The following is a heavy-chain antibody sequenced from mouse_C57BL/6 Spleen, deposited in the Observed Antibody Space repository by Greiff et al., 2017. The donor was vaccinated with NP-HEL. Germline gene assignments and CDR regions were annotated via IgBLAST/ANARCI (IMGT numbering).Heavy chain of an antibody. Sequence: QVQLQQPGAELVLPSPSVKLSCKASGFTFTSYWMHWVKQSPGQGLEWIGEIDPSDSYTNYNQKFKGKSTLTVDKSYSTANMQLSSVTSEDSAGYYCARSGDGYSAYWGQGTLVTVSA. CDR1: GFTFTSYW. V-gene: IGHV1-69*01. J-gene: IGHJ3*01. CDR2: IDPSDSYT. CDR3: ARSGDGYSAY. D-gene: IGHD2-3*01.